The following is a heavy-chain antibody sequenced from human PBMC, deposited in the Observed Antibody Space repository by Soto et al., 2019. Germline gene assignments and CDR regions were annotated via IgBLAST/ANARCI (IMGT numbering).Heavy chain of an antibody. Sequence: SETLSLTCTVSGGSISSSSYYWGWIRQPPGKGLEWIGSIYYSGSTYYNPSLKSRVTISVDTSKNQFSLKLSSVTAADTAVYYCASAQYGDYGYFDYWGQGTLVTVSS. CDR1: GGSISSSSYY. CDR2: IYYSGST. J-gene: IGHJ4*02. CDR3: ASAQYGDYGYFDY. V-gene: IGHV4-39*07. D-gene: IGHD4-17*01.